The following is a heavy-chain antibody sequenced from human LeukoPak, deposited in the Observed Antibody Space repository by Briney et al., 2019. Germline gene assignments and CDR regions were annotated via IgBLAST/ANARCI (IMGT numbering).Heavy chain of an antibody. J-gene: IGHJ5*02. CDR2: IYYSGST. CDR1: GGSISSGDYY. CDR3: ARSFDIAAAAVT. V-gene: IGHV4-31*03. Sequence: SETLSLTCTVSGGSISSGDYYWSWIRQPPGKGLEWIGYIYYSGSTYYNPSLKSRVTISVDTSKNQFSLKLSSVTAADTAVYYCARSFDIAAAAVTWGQGTLVTVSS. D-gene: IGHD6-13*01.